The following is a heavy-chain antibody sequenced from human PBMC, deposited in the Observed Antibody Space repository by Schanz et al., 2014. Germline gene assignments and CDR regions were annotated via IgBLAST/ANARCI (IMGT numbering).Heavy chain of an antibody. CDR2: INGNGGIT. J-gene: IGHJ3*01. D-gene: IGHD2-21*02. CDR3: ARDYKSDLSSPRHDAFDV. Sequence: QVQLVESGGGVVQPGRSLRLSCATSGLNFDYYGMNWVRQAPGKGLEWVSAINGNGGITYYADPVKGRFTISRDNSKTRLYRQKTKLRAEDTAVYFCARDYKSDLSSPRHDAFDVWGQGTVVNVSS. CDR1: GLNFDYYG. V-gene: IGHV3-NL1*01.